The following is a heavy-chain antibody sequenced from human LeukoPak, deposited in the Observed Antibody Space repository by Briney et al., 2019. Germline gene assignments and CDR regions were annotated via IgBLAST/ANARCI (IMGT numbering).Heavy chain of an antibody. V-gene: IGHV1-18*01. CDR2: INTYNGNT. J-gene: IGHJ4*02. CDR1: GYTFTNYG. CDR3: AKNSHGFSSGWLQFNFDY. D-gene: IGHD6-19*01. Sequence: ASVKVSCKASGYTFTNYGINWVRQAPGQGLEWMGWINTYNGNTNYAQKFQGKVTMTTDTSTSIAYMELRSLRSDDSAVYYRAKNSHGFSSGWLQFNFDYWGQGTLVTVSS.